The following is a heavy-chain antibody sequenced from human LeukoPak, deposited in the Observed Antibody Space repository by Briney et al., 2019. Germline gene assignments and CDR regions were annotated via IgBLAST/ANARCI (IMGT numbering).Heavy chain of an antibody. Sequence: GGSLRLSCATSGFTFRDYWIHWVRHAPGKGLVWVGRIDNDGSDTIYADSVKGRFTVSRDNAKNTLYLQMNSLRAEDTAVYFCARGGFSHGFDVWGQGTVVTVSS. CDR2: IDNDGSDT. V-gene: IGHV3-74*01. CDR1: GFTFRDYW. CDR3: ARGGFSHGFDV. J-gene: IGHJ3*01. D-gene: IGHD5-12*01.